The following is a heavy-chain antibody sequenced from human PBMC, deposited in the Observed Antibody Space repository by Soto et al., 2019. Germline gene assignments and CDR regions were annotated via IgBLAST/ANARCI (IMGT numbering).Heavy chain of an antibody. CDR2: GII. V-gene: IGHV3-30*19. CDR3: ARAYGAYPTTRVVDC. J-gene: IGHJ4*02. Sequence: PGESLKISCQGSGYTFTSYWIGWVRQMPGKGLEWMGIINPADSVRGRFTISRDNSKNTLYLQMNSLRPEDTAVYYCARAYGAYPTTRVVDCWGQGTLVTVSS. CDR1: GYTFTSYW. D-gene: IGHD4-17*01.